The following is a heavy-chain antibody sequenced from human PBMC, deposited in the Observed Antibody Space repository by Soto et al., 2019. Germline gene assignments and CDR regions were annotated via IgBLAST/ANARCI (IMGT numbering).Heavy chain of an antibody. Sequence: ASVKVSCKASGYTFTSYCISWVRQAPGQGLEWMGWISAYNGNTNYAQKLQGRVTMTTDTSTSTAYMELRSLRSDDTAVYYCARDIYPPDIVVVVAAPALDPWGQGTLVTVSS. CDR1: GYTFTSYC. CDR2: ISAYNGNT. CDR3: ARDIYPPDIVVVVAAPALDP. D-gene: IGHD2-15*01. J-gene: IGHJ5*02. V-gene: IGHV1-18*01.